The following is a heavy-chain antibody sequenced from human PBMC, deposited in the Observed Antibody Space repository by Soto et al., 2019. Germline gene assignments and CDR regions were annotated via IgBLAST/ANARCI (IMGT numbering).Heavy chain of an antibody. D-gene: IGHD2-15*01. V-gene: IGHV3-30*18. CDR3: AKDKRDIVVVVAGSYYYGMDV. CDR1: GFTFSSYG. CDR2: ISYDGSNK. J-gene: IGHJ6*02. Sequence: ESGGGVVQPGRSLRLSCAASGFTFSSYGMHWVRQAPGKGLEWVAVISYDGSNKYYADSVKGRFTISRDNSKNTLYLQMNSLRAEDTAVYYCAKDKRDIVVVVAGSYYYGMDVWGQGTTVTVSS.